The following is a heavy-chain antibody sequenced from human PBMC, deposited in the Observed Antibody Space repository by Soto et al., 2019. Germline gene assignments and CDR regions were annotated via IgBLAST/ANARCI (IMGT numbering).Heavy chain of an antibody. CDR1: GGSISSGGYY. V-gene: IGHV4-31*03. D-gene: IGHD3-3*01. Sequence: QVQLQESGPGLVKPSQTLSLTCTVSGGSISSGGYYWSWIRQHPGKGLEWIGYIYYSGSTYYNPSLKSRVTISVDTAKNQSSLKLSSVTAADTAVYYCARALGRFLEWLSLDWFDPWGQGTLVTVSS. CDR3: ARALGRFLEWLSLDWFDP. J-gene: IGHJ5*02. CDR2: IYYSGST.